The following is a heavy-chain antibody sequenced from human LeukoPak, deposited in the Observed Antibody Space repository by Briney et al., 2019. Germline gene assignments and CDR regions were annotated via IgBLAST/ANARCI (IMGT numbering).Heavy chain of an antibody. V-gene: IGHV4-4*07. Sequence: SETLSLTCTVSGGSISTYYWSWIRQSAGKGLEWIGRIYASGSTNYNPSFKSRVTMTVDTSKNQISLKLSSVIAADTAVYYCARVIEGGHAVFDYWGQGTLVTVSS. CDR3: ARVIEGGHAVFDY. J-gene: IGHJ4*02. CDR2: IYASGST. CDR1: GGSISTYY. D-gene: IGHD2-15*01.